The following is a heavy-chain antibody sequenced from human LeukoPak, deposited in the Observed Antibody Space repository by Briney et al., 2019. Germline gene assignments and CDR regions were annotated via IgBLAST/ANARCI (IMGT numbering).Heavy chain of an antibody. D-gene: IGHD4-17*01. CDR3: ARDDYGAPCNY. J-gene: IGHJ4*02. Sequence: VASVKVSCKASGYTFTSYGISWVRQAPGQGLEWMGWISAYNGNTNYAQKPQGRVIMTTDTSTSTAYMELRSLRSDDTAVYYCARDDYGAPCNYWGQGTLVTVSS. CDR1: GYTFTSYG. V-gene: IGHV1-18*01. CDR2: ISAYNGNT.